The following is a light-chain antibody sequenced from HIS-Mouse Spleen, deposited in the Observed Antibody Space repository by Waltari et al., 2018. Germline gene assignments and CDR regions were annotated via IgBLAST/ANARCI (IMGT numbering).Light chain of an antibody. J-gene: IGKJ3*01. V-gene: IGKV1-8*01. CDR1: QGISSY. CDR3: QQYYSYFT. Sequence: AIRKTQSPSSLSASTGDRVTITCRASQGISSYLAWYQQKPGKAPKLLIYAASTLQSGVPSRFSGSGSGTDFTLTISCLQSEDFATYYCQQYYSYFTFGPGTKVDIK. CDR2: AAS.